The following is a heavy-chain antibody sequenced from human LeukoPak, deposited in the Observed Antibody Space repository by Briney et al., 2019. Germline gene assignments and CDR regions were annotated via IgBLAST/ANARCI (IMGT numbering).Heavy chain of an antibody. CDR1: GFTFNSYG. Sequence: GGSLRLSCAASGFTFNSYGMHWVRQAPGKGLEWVAFIRYDGSNRYYGDSVKARFTISRDNSKNTLYLQMNSLRAEDMAVYYCAKSAGYYMDVWGKGTTVTVSS. CDR3: AKSAGYYMDV. V-gene: IGHV3-30*02. D-gene: IGHD3-3*01. CDR2: IRYDGSNR. J-gene: IGHJ6*03.